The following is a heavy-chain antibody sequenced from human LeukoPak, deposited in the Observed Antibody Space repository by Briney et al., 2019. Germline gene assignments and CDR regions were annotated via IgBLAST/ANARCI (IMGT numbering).Heavy chain of an antibody. CDR3: AVDFWSGYYTY. V-gene: IGHV3-74*01. J-gene: IGHJ4*02. CDR2: INSVVSST. CDR1: GFTFSSYL. D-gene: IGHD3-3*01. Sequence: GGSLRLSCAASGFTFSSYLMHCVRHAPGKGVVWVSHINSVVSSTHYAHSVKGRFTLSRDNAKNTLYLQMNSLRAEDTAVYYCAVDFWSGYYTYGGQGTLVTVSS.